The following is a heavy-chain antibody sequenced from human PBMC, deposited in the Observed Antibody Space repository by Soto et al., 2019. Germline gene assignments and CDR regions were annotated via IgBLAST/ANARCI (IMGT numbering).Heavy chain of an antibody. D-gene: IGHD3-10*01. CDR3: ARGAATMVRGVNFDY. CDR1: GGSISSYY. Sequence: PSETLSLTCTVSGGSISSYYWSWIRQPPGKGLEWIGYIYYSGSTNYNPSLKSRVTISVDTSKNQFSLKLSSVTAADTAVYYCARGAATMVRGVNFDYWGQRTLVTVSS. J-gene: IGHJ4*02. V-gene: IGHV4-59*01. CDR2: IYYSGST.